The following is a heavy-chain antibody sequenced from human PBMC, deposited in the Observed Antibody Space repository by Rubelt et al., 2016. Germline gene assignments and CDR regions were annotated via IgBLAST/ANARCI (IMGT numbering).Heavy chain of an antibody. V-gene: IGHV3-7*05. CDR2: IKEDGSKE. CDR1: GFTFSRYW. Sequence: EVHLVESGGGLVQPGGSLRLSCTASGFTFSRYWMAWVRQVPGKGLEWVGNIKEDGSKEHCVDSVQRRFTISRDNANNLLYLQMNSLRAEDTAGYYCGKDHGASDPWGQGTLVTVSS. D-gene: IGHD3-10*01. CDR3: GKDHGASDP. J-gene: IGHJ5*02.